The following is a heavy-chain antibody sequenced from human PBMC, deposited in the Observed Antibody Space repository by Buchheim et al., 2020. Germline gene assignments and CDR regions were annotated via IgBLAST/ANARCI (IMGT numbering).Heavy chain of an antibody. V-gene: IGHV1-69*06. D-gene: IGHD3-3*01. J-gene: IGHJ6*02. CDR2: IIPIFGTA. CDR1: GGTFSSYA. Sequence: QVQLVQSGAEVKKPGSSVKVSCKASGGTFSSYAISWVRQAPGQGLEWMGGIIPIFGTANYAQKFQGRVTINADKSTSTAYMELSSLRSEDTAVYYCARDLGITIFGVVTSRYYYGMDVWGQGTT. CDR3: ARDLGITIFGVVTSRYYYGMDV.